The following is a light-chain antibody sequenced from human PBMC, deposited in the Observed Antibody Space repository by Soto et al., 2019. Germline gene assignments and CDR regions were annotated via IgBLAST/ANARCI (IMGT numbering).Light chain of an antibody. CDR2: GNS. CDR1: SSNIGAGYD. CDR3: QSYDSRLSGSV. V-gene: IGLV1-40*01. Sequence: QSVLTQPPSVSVSPGQRVTISCTGSSSNIGAGYDVHWYQQLPGTAPKLLIYGNSNRPSGVPDRFSGSKSGTSASLAITGLKAEDEADYYCQSYDSRLSGSVFGGGTKLTVL. J-gene: IGLJ3*02.